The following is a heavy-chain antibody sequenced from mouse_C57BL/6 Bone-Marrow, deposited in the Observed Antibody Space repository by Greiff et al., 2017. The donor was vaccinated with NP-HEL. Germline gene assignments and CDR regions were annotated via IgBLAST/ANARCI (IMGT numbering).Heavy chain of an antibody. CDR3: ARGGNYGLWYFDV. V-gene: IGHV1-22*01. Sequence: SGPELVKPGASVKMSCKASGYTFTDYNMHWVKQSHGKSLEWIGYINPNNGGTSYNQKFKGKATLTVNKSSSTAYMELRSLTSEDSAVYYCARGGNYGLWYFDVWGTGTTVTVSS. CDR1: GYTFTDYN. J-gene: IGHJ1*03. D-gene: IGHD2-1*01. CDR2: INPNNGGT.